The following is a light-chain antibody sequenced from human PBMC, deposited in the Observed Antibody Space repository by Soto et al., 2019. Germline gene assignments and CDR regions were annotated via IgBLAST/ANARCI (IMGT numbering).Light chain of an antibody. J-gene: IGKJ2*01. CDR3: QHYGASPKYT. Sequence: EKGMSQSPATLSVSPGERDPLSCRASQSVSSSSLAWYQQRPGQAPRLLIYGASRRATGIPDRFSGSGSGTDFTLTISRLEPEDFAVYYCQHYGASPKYTFGQGTKVDIK. CDR1: QSVSSSS. V-gene: IGKV3-20*01. CDR2: GAS.